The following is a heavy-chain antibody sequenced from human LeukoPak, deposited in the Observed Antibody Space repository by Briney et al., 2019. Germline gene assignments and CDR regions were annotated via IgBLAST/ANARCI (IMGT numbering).Heavy chain of an antibody. CDR2: IKEDGGEK. V-gene: IGHV3-7*01. CDR1: GFTFXNYW. Sequence: GGSLRLSCAASGFTFXNYWMTWVRQAPGKGLEWVAHIKEDGGEKHYVDPVKGRFTISRDNAKNSLYLQMNSLRAEDTAMYYCVRDRGYCSGGTCYALWDYWGQGTLVTVSS. D-gene: IGHD2-15*01. CDR3: VRDRGYCSGGTCYALWDY. J-gene: IGHJ4*02.